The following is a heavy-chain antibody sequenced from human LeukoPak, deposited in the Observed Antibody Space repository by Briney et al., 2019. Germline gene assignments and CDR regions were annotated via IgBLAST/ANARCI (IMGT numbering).Heavy chain of an antibody. CDR2: ISGSGGSR. V-gene: IGHV3-23*01. J-gene: IGHJ4*02. CDR3: ARQLGYCSSGTCYFDS. D-gene: IGHD2-15*01. CDR1: GFTFSSYA. Sequence: GGSLRLSCAASGFTFSSYAMSWVRQAPGKGLEWVSAISGSGGSRYYADSVKGQFTISRDNSKNMPYLQINTLRAEDTAIYLCARQLGYCSSGTCYFDSWGQGTLVTVSS.